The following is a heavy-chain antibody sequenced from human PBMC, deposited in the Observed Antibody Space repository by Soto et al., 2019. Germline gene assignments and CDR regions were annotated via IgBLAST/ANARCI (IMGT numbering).Heavy chain of an antibody. Sequence: SETLCLTCTVSGGSISSSSYYWGWIRQPPGKGLEWIGSIYYSGSTYYNPSLKSRVTISVDTSKNQFSLKLSSVTAADTAVYYCARVSSGFCYHRDVMAVPGQGSTVLGSS. CDR1: GGSISSSSYY. D-gene: IGHD2-15*01. CDR2: IYYSGST. J-gene: IGHJ6*02. V-gene: IGHV4-39*01. CDR3: ARVSSGFCYHRDVMAV.